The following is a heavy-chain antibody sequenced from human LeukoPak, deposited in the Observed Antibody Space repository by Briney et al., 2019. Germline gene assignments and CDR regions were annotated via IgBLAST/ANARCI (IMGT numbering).Heavy chain of an antibody. J-gene: IGHJ6*02. CDR2: IYYSGST. CDR3: ARHPLVVAATNYYYYGMDV. CDR1: GGSISSSSYY. Sequence: SETPSLTCTVSGGSISSSSYYWGWIRQPPGKGLEWIGSIYYSGSTYYNPSLKSRVTISVDTSKNRFSLKLSSVTAADTAVYYCARHPLVVAATNYYYYGMDVWGQGTTVTVSS. D-gene: IGHD2-15*01. V-gene: IGHV4-39*01.